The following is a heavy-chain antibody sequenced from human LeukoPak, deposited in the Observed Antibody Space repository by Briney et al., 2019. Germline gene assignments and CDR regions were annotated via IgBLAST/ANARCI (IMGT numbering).Heavy chain of an antibody. D-gene: IGHD3-22*01. V-gene: IGHV3-53*01. J-gene: IGHJ4*02. CDR3: AKGSYYDSSGSFYFDY. CDR1: GFTVNTNY. CDR2: IYSSGST. Sequence: GGSLRLSCAASGFTVNTNYMTWVRQAPGKGLEWVSVIYSSGSTYYADSVKGRFTISRDNSKNTLYVQVNSLGTEDTAAYYCAKGSYYDSSGSFYFDYWGQGTLVTVSS.